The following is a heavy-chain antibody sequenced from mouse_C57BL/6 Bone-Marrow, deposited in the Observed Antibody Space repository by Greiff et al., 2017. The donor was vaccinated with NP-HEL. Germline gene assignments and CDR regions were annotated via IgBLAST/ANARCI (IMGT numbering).Heavy chain of an antibody. CDR3: ASFYYDYDENAMDY. D-gene: IGHD2-4*01. CDR2: ISSGSSTI. Sequence: EVMLVESGGGLVKPGGSLKLSCAASGFTFSDYGMHWVRQAPEKGLEWVAYISSGSSTIYYADTVKGRFTISRDNAKNTLFLQMTSLRSEDTAMYYCASFYYDYDENAMDYWGQGTSVTVSS. V-gene: IGHV5-17*01. CDR1: GFTFSDYG. J-gene: IGHJ4*01.